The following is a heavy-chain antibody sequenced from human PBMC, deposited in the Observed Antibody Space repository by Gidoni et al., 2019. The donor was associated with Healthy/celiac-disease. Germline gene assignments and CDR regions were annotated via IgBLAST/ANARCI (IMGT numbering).Heavy chain of an antibody. CDR2: SYTSGST. V-gene: IGHV4-4*07. CDR1: GGSISRDY. Sequence: QVQLQESGPGLVKPSVTLSLSCTLSGGSISRDYWSWIRQPAGKGLEWIGRSYTSGSTNYNPSLKSRVTMSVDTSKNQFSLKLSSVTAADTAVYYCARDVAAAIDYWGQGTLVTVSS. D-gene: IGHD6-13*01. CDR3: ARDVAAAIDY. J-gene: IGHJ4*02.